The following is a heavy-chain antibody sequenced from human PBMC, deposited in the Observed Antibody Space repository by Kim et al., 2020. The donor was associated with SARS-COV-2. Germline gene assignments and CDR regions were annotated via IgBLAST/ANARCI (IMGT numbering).Heavy chain of an antibody. Sequence: VKGRFTITRDNSKNTLYLQMNSLRAEDTAVYYCARDILSIAAAGTGLDYWGQGTLVTVSS. J-gene: IGHJ4*02. D-gene: IGHD6-13*01. CDR3: ARDILSIAAAGTGLDY. V-gene: IGHV3-30*01.